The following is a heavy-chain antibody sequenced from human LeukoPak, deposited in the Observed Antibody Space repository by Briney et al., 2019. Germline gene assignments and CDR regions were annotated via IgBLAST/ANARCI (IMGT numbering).Heavy chain of an antibody. CDR3: GRGGAMVINY. J-gene: IGHJ4*02. CDR1: GFTVSSNY. Sequence: GGSLRLSCAASGFTVSSNYMSWVRQAPGKGVEGVSVIYSGGSTYYADSVKGRFTISRDNSKNTLYLQMNSLRAEDTAVYYCGRGGAMVINYWGQGTLVTVSS. CDR2: IYSGGST. D-gene: IGHD5-18*01. V-gene: IGHV3-53*01.